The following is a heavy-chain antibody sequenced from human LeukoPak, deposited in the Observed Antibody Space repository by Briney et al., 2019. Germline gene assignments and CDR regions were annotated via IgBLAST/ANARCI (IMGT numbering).Heavy chain of an antibody. Sequence: SETLSLTCTVSGYSISSGYYWGWIRQPPGKGLEWIGSIYHSGSTYYNPSLKSRVTISVDTSKNQFSLKLSSVTAADTAVYYCARDWRTTDYWGQGTLVTVSS. J-gene: IGHJ4*02. D-gene: IGHD1-1*01. CDR2: IYHSGST. CDR1: GYSISSGYY. CDR3: ARDWRTTDY. V-gene: IGHV4-38-2*02.